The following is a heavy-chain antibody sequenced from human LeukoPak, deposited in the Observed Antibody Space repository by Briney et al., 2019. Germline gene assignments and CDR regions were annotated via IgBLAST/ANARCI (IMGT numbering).Heavy chain of an antibody. Sequence: GESPKISCHASGYSFSYSWIGWVRQMPGKGLEWMGIIYPDNSDTRYSPSFQGQVTISADKSISTAYLQWSSLKASDTAMYYCARQGGAYNYGSEDYWGQGTLVTVSS. J-gene: IGHJ4*02. CDR1: GYSFSYSW. CDR3: ARQGGAYNYGSEDY. V-gene: IGHV5-51*01. CDR2: IYPDNSDT. D-gene: IGHD5-18*01.